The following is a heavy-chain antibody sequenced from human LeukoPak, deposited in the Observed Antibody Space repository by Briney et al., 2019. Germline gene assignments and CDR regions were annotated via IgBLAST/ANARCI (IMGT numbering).Heavy chain of an antibody. Sequence: SVKVSCXASGGAFNSYTITWVRQAPGQGLELMGRIIPILGIANYAQKFQRRVTITADKSTSTAYMELSSLRSEDTAVYYCAINWNDWGQGTLVTVSS. CDR3: AINWND. V-gene: IGHV1-69*02. CDR2: IIPILGIA. J-gene: IGHJ4*02. D-gene: IGHD1-1*01. CDR1: GGAFNSYT.